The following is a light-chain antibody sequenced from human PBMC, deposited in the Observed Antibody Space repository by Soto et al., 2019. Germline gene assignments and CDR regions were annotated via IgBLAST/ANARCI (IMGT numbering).Light chain of an antibody. CDR1: QSVTRSF. CDR2: GAS. CDR3: HQYGSSTQA. J-gene: IGKJ3*01. Sequence: EIVLTQSPGTLSLSPGERVTLSCRASQSVTRSFLAWYQQKPGQAPRLLIYGASSRATGIPDRFSGSGSGTDFNLTISRLVPEDFAVYYCHQYGSSTQAFGPGTKVDIK. V-gene: IGKV3-20*01.